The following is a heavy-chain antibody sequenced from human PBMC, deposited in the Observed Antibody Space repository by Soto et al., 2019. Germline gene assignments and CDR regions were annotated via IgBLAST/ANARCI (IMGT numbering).Heavy chain of an antibody. Sequence: SVKVSCKASGGTFSSYAISWVRQAPGQGLEWMGGIIPIFGTANYAQKFQGRVTITADESTSTAYMELSSLRSEDTAVYYCARDGFTSQLVRDYYYYGMDVWGQGTTVTVS. V-gene: IGHV1-69*13. CDR3: ARDGFTSQLVRDYYYYGMDV. CDR2: IIPIFGTA. D-gene: IGHD6-13*01. J-gene: IGHJ6*02. CDR1: GGTFSSYA.